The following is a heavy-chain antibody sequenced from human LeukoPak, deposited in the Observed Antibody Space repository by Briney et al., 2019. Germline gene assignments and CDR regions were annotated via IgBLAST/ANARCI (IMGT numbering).Heavy chain of an antibody. J-gene: IGHJ3*02. CDR3: AREYSSSSGRRAFDI. CDR1: GGSISGYY. D-gene: IGHD6-6*01. V-gene: IGHV4-59*01. CDR2: VYDSGST. Sequence: SETLSHTCTVSGGSISGYYWGWIRQPPGKGLEWIGYVYDSGSTNYNPSLKSRVTISVDTSKNQFSLKLSSVTAADTAVYYCAREYSSSSGRRAFDIWGQGTMVTVSS.